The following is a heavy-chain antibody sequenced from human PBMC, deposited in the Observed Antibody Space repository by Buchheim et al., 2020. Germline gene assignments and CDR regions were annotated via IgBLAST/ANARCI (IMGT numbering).Heavy chain of an antibody. Sequence: EVQLVESGGGLVQPGGSLRLSCAASGFTFSSYEMNWVRQAPGKGLEWVSRINSDASNTSYADSVKGRFTISRDNAKNTLYLQMNSLRAEDTAVYYCARDGLGVPQGYWGQGTL. CDR3: ARDGLGVPQGY. CDR2: INSDASNT. CDR1: GFTFSSYE. V-gene: IGHV3-74*01. D-gene: IGHD3-16*01. J-gene: IGHJ4*02.